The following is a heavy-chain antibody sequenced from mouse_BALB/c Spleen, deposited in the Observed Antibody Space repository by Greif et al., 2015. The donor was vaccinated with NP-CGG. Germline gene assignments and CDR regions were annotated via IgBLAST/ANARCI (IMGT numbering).Heavy chain of an antibody. CDR2: IYPGDGDT. Sequence: QVQLQQSGPELVKPGASVKISCKASGYAFSSSWMNWVKQRPGQGLEWIGRIYPGDGDTNYNGKFKGKATLTADKSSSTAYMQLSSLTSGDSAVYFCARANFTGFDYWGQGTTLTVSS. J-gene: IGHJ2*01. CDR3: ARANFTGFDY. D-gene: IGHD4-1*01. CDR1: GYAFSSSW. V-gene: IGHV1-82*01.